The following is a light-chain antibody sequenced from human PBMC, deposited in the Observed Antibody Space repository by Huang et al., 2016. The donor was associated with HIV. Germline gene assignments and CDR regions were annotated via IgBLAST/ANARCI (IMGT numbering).Light chain of an antibody. CDR2: DVS. V-gene: IGKV3-11*01. Sequence: EIVLTQSPATLSLSPGERATLSCRASQSVGTYLAWYQQKPGQAPRLFIYDVSHRATGIPARFSGSGSGTDFTLTINSLEPEDFAVYYCQQRSDWPITFGQGTRLEIK. CDR3: QQRSDWPIT. CDR1: QSVGTY. J-gene: IGKJ5*01.